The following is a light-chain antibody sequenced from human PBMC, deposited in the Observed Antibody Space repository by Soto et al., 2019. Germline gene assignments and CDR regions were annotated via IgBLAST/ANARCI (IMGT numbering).Light chain of an antibody. Sequence: ENVLTQSPGTLSLSPGERATLSCRASQSGSSSYLAWYQQKPGQAPRLLIYGASSRATGIPDRFSGSGSGTDFTLTISRLEPEDFAVYYCQQFATSPRTFGEGTKVDIK. CDR3: QQFATSPRT. CDR2: GAS. J-gene: IGKJ4*01. CDR1: QSGSSSY. V-gene: IGKV3-20*01.